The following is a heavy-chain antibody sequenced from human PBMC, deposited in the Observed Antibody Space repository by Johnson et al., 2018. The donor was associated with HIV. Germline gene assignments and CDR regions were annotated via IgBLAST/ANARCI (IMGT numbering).Heavy chain of an antibody. CDR1: GFTFDDYG. J-gene: IGHJ3*02. CDR3: ARDSGAPGNDAFDI. D-gene: IGHD1-26*01. Sequence: VLLVESGGGVVRPGGSLRLSCAASGFTFDDYGMSWVRQAPGQGLEWVSGINWNGGSTGYADSVKGRVTISRDNAKNSLYLQMNSLRPEDTALYFCARDSGAPGNDAFDIWGQGTMVTISA. V-gene: IGHV3-20*04. CDR2: INWNGGST.